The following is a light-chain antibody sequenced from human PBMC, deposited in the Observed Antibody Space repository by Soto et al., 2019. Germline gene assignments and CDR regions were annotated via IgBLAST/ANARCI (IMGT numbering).Light chain of an antibody. Sequence: EIVLTQSPGTLSLSPGERATLSCRASQSVSSSYLAWYQQKPGQAPRLLIYGASSRATGIPDRFSGSGAGTDFTLTSSRLEPEDFEVYYCQQYGSSPRFGPGTKVDIK. V-gene: IGKV3-20*01. CDR2: GAS. CDR1: QSVSSSY. CDR3: QQYGSSPR. J-gene: IGKJ3*01.